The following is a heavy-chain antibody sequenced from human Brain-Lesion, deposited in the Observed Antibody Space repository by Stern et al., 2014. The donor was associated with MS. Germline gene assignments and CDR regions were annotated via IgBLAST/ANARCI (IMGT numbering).Heavy chain of an antibody. D-gene: IGHD2-2*01. V-gene: IGHV4-61*02. Sequence: QLQLQESGPGLVKPSQTLSLSCTVSGGSISSGGYYWSWIRQPAGKGLEWIGRIFNSGSTRYNPSLKSRVTISINTAKKPFSLRVNSMTAADTAVYYCARGRVVPGFQYYAKDVWGQGTTVIVSS. CDR2: IFNSGST. J-gene: IGHJ6*02. CDR3: ARGRVVPGFQYYAKDV. CDR1: GGSISSGGYY.